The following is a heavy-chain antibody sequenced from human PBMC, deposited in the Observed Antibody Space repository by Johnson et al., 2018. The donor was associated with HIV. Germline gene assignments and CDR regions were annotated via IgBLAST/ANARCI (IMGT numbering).Heavy chain of an antibody. Sequence: QVQLVESGGGVVQPGRSVRLSCAASGLSFSSYGMEWVRQAPGKGLEWVAVIWYDGSNKYYADSVKGRFTISRDNSKNILYLQMNSLRAEDTATYYCARLPSGYNRDTFNIWGQGTMVTVSS. CDR1: GLSFSSYG. CDR2: IWYDGSNK. D-gene: IGHD5-18*01. V-gene: IGHV3-33*01. CDR3: ARLPSGYNRDTFNI. J-gene: IGHJ3*02.